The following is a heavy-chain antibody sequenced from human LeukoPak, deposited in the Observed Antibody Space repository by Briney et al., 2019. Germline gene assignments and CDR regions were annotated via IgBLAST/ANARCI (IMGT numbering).Heavy chain of an antibody. D-gene: IGHD6-19*01. J-gene: IGHJ6*03. Sequence: ASVKVSCKASGYTFTSYGISWVPQAPGQGLEWMGWISAYNGNTNYAQELQGRATMTTDTSTSTAYMELRSLRSDDTAVYYCARVVVQWQPYYYYMDVWGKGTTVTVSS. CDR1: GYTFTSYG. V-gene: IGHV1-18*01. CDR2: ISAYNGNT. CDR3: ARVVVQWQPYYYYMDV.